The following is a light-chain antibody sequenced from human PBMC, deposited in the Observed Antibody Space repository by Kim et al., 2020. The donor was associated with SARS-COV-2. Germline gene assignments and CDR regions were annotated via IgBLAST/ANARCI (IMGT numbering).Light chain of an antibody. CDR2: DND. V-gene: IGLV1-51*01. Sequence: QSVLTQPASVSASPGQTVTISCSGSSSNIGNNYDSWYQQHPGAAPKLLIYDNDKRHSGIPARFSGSKSGTSATLGITGLQPGDEDDDYCGTWDSSMSAEVFGGGTKVTVL. J-gene: IGLJ2*01. CDR1: SSNIGNNY. CDR3: GTWDSSMSAEV.